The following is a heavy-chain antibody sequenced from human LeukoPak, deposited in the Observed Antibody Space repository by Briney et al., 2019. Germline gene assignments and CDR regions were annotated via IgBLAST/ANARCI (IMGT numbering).Heavy chain of an antibody. Sequence: SQTLSLTCAVSGVSISSGGYSWSWLRQPPGKGLEWNVYIYDSGSTYYNPAIKSLITISVNRSKNQFSLKLSSVTAADTALYYSARHNSPYDILTGYYNFGWFDPGGQGTLGTVSA. CDR1: GVSISSGGYS. CDR3: ARHNSPYDILTGYYNFGWFDP. CDR2: IYDSGST. V-gene: IGHV4-30-2*01. J-gene: IGHJ5*02. D-gene: IGHD3-9*01.